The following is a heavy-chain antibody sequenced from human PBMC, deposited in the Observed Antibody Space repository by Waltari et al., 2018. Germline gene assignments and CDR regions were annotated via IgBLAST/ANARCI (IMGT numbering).Heavy chain of an antibody. D-gene: IGHD4-17*01. CDR2: ISGSGVST. Sequence: VQLLESGGGWVQSGGSLRLSCAASGFPLRSYAMNWVRQAPGKGVEWVSVISGSGVSTDYADSVKGRFTISRDNSKNTLYLQMNNLRVEDTAVYYCASSLYGDYTQIWGRVFDYWGQGTLVTVSS. CDR3: ASSLYGDYTQIWGRVFDY. CDR1: GFPLRSYA. V-gene: IGHV3-23*01. J-gene: IGHJ4*02.